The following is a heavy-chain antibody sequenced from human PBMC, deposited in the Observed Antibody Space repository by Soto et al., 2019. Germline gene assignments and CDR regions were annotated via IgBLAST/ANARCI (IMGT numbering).Heavy chain of an antibody. CDR1: GFPFSDTW. V-gene: IGHV3-15*01. J-gene: IGHJ4*02. CDR3: TAFNILTGTNFDS. Sequence: EVQLLESGGGLVKPGGSLKLSCAASGFPFSDTWMSWVRQAPGKGLEWVARIKTKTNIGTRDYAAPVKGRFTISRDDSKNTLYLEMNSLKTEDSGIYYCTAFNILTGTNFDSWSQGTLVTVSS. CDR2: IKTKTNIGTR. D-gene: IGHD3-9*01.